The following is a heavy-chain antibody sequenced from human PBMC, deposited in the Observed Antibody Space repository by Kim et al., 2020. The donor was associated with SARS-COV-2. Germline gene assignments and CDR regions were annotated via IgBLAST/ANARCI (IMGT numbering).Heavy chain of an antibody. CDR3: ARDPHDYGFPFDY. V-gene: IGHV3-21*01. Sequence: GGSLRLSCAASGFTFSSYSMNWVRQAPGKVLEWVSSISSSSSYIYYADSVKGRFTISRDNAKNSLYLQMNSLRAEDTAVYYCARDPHDYGFPFDYWGQGTLVTVSS. CDR2: ISSSSSYI. J-gene: IGHJ4*02. CDR1: GFTFSSYS. D-gene: IGHD4-17*01.